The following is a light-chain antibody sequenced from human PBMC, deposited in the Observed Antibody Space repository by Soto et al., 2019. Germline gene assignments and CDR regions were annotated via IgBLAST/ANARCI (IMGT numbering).Light chain of an antibody. CDR1: QSLLHSNGYNY. V-gene: IGKV2-28*01. Sequence: DLVMTQSPLSLPVTPGEPASISCRSSQSLLHSNGYNYLDWYLQKPGQSPQLLIYLGSNRASGVPDRFRGSGSGTDFTLKISRVETEDVGVYYCMQALQTITFGQGTRLESK. J-gene: IGKJ5*01. CDR3: MQALQTIT. CDR2: LGS.